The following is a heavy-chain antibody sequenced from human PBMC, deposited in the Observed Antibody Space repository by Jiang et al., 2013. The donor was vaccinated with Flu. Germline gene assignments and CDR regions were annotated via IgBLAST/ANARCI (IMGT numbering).Heavy chain of an antibody. D-gene: IGHD3-3*01. J-gene: IGHJ3*02. V-gene: IGHV3-30-3*01. CDR1: GFTFSSYA. CDR2: ISYDGSNK. Sequence: SLRLSCAASGFTFSSYAMHWVRQAPGKGLEWVAVISYDGSNKYYADSVKGRFTISRDNSKNTLYLQMNSLRAEDTAVYYCARGPYYDFWSGYNDAFDIWGQGTMVTVSS. CDR3: ARGPYYDFWSGYNDAFDI.